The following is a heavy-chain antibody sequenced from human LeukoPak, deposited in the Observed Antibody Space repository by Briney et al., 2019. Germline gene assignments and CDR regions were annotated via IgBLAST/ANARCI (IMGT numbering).Heavy chain of an antibody. D-gene: IGHD5-12*01. CDR3: ARDEEIGYSGYVGEYFQH. Sequence: GRSLRLSCAASGFTFSSYAMHWVRQAPGKGLEWVAVISYDGSNKYYADSVKGRFTISRDNSKNTLYLQMNSLRAEDTAVYYCARDEEIGYSGYVGEYFQHWGQGTLVTVSP. V-gene: IGHV3-30*04. J-gene: IGHJ1*01. CDR2: ISYDGSNK. CDR1: GFTFSSYA.